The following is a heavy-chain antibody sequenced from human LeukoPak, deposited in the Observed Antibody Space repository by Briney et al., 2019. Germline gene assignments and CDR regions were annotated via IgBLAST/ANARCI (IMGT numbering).Heavy chain of an antibody. CDR2: INPNSGGT. CDR1: GYTFTGYY. V-gene: IGHV1-2*02. J-gene: IGHJ4*02. D-gene: IGHD3-22*01. CDR3: AREIGYYYDSSGYYDTDY. Sequence: ASVKVSCKASGYTFTGYYMHWVRQAPGQGLEWMGWINPNSGGTNYAQKFQGRVTMTRDTSISTAYMELSRLRSDDTAVYYCAREIGYYYDSSGYYDTDYWGQGTLVSVSS.